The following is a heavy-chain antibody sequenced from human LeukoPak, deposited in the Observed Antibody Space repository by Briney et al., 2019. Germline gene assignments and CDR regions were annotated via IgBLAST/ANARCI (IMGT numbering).Heavy chain of an antibody. J-gene: IGHJ3*02. Sequence: GGSLRLSCAASGFTFSSYAMTWVRQAPGKGLEWVSTVSGSTGNTYYADSVKGRFTISRDNSKNTLYLQMNTLRADDTAVYYCAKGRYSENSTHYYDAFDMWGQGTMVTVSS. CDR2: VSGSTGNT. CDR3: AKGRYSENSTHYYDAFDM. V-gene: IGHV3-23*01. D-gene: IGHD2/OR15-2a*01. CDR1: GFTFSSYA.